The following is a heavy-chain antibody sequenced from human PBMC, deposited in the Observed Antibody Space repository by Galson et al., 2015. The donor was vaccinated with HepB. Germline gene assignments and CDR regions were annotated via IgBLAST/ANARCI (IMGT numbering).Heavy chain of an antibody. J-gene: IGHJ2*01. CDR3: ARDGKKFFDYGDIVGWNFDL. Sequence: SLRVSCEASEYTFSSYGMHWVRQAPGKGLEWVAVIWYDGTNKYYADTVKGRFNIARDNSKNTLFLKMNSLRAEDTAVYYCARDGKKFFDYGDIVGWNFDLWGRGTLVTVSS. CDR2: IWYDGTNK. V-gene: IGHV3-33*01. CDR1: EYTFSSYG. D-gene: IGHD4-17*01.